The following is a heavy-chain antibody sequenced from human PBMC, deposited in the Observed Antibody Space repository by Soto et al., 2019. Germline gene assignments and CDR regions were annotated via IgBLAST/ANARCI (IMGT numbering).Heavy chain of an antibody. CDR2: IIPIFGTA. V-gene: IGHV1-69*01. J-gene: IGHJ2*01. CDR3: ARDGYGGNPSWWYFDL. CDR1: GGTFGSYA. Sequence: QVQLVQSGAEVKKPGSSVKVSCKASGGTFGSYAISWVRQAPGQGLEWMGGIIPIFGTANYAQKFQGRVTITADESTSTAYMELSSLRSEDTAVYYCARDGYGGNPSWWYFDLWGRGTLVTVSS. D-gene: IGHD2-15*01.